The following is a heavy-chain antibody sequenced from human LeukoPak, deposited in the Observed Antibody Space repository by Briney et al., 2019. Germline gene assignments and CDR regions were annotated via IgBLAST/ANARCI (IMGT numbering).Heavy chain of an antibody. J-gene: IGHJ3*02. V-gene: IGHV4-34*01. Sequence: SETLSLTCAVYGGSFSGYYWSWIHQPPGKGLEWIGEINHSGSTNYNPSLKSRVTISVDTSKNQFSLKLSSVTAADTAVYYCARARGYSYGYAIDAFDIWGQGTLATVSS. CDR1: GGSFSGYY. D-gene: IGHD5-18*01. CDR3: ARARGYSYGYAIDAFDI. CDR2: INHSGST.